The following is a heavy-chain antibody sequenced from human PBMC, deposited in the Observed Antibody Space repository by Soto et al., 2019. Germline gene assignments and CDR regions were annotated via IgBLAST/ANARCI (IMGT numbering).Heavy chain of an antibody. D-gene: IGHD5-12*01. J-gene: IGHJ3*02. CDR2: ISGSGGST. CDR3: AKPVDIVATIEDAFDI. CDR1: GFTFSSYA. V-gene: IGHV3-23*01. Sequence: GGSLRLSCAAYGFTFSSYAMSWVRQAPGKGLEWVSAISGSGGSTYYADSVKGRFTISRDNSKNTLYLQMNSLRAEDTAVYYCAKPVDIVATIEDAFDIWGQGTMVTVSS.